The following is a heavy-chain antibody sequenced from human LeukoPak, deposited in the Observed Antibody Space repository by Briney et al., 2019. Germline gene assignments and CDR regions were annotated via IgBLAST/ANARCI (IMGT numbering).Heavy chain of an antibody. V-gene: IGHV3-30-3*01. J-gene: IGHJ4*02. CDR3: AREHSSGYMDY. D-gene: IGHD3-22*01. CDR2: ISYDGSNK. CDR1: GFTFSSYA. Sequence: GRSLRLSCAASGFTFSSYAMHWVRQAPGKGLEWVAVISYDGSNKYYADSVKGRFTISRDNSKNTLYLQMNSLRAEDTAVYYCAREHSSGYMDYWGQGTLVTVSS.